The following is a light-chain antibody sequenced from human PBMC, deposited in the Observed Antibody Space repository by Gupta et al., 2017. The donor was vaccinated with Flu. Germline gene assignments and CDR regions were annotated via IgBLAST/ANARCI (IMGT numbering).Light chain of an antibody. Sequence: DFQLTQSPSSLSASVGDRVTITCRASQSISGYLTWYQQRPGKAPKLLIYAVSNLQSGVPSRFSGSGSGTDFTLTISSLQPEDFATYFCQQSDRTPGTFGQGTKVEIK. J-gene: IGKJ1*01. CDR1: QSISGY. CDR2: AVS. CDR3: QQSDRTPGT. V-gene: IGKV1-39*01.